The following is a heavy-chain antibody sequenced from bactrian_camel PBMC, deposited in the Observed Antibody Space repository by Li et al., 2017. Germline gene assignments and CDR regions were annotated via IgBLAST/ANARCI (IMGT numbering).Heavy chain of an antibody. Sequence: DVQLVESGGGSVQAGRSLRLSCVVADFSKNTKCMGWFRQAPGKDLKDREGVAAADLGGGRGNYADSVKGRFTVSHSQDTAKNTVTVYLQMNNLKPEDTGVYYCVADPEGTVVAGRCDEYTEWGQGTQVTVS. V-gene: IGHV3S40*01. J-gene: IGHJ4*01. CDR2: ADLGGGRG. D-gene: IGHD6*01. CDR3: VADPEGTVVAGRCDEYTE. CDR1: DFSKNTKC.